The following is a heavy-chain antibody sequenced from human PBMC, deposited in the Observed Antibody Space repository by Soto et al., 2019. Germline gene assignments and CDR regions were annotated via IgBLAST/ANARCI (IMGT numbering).Heavy chain of an antibody. Sequence: GASVKVSCKASGGTFSSYTISWVRQAPGQGLEWMGRIIPILGIANYAQKFQGRVTITADKSTSTAYMELSSLRSEDTAVYYCARDGSYCSSTSCNYYGSGSYYNPFDYWGQGTLVTVSS. V-gene: IGHV1-69*04. CDR3: ARDGSYCSSTSCNYYGSGSYYNPFDY. CDR2: IIPILGIA. CDR1: GGTFSSYT. D-gene: IGHD3-10*01. J-gene: IGHJ4*02.